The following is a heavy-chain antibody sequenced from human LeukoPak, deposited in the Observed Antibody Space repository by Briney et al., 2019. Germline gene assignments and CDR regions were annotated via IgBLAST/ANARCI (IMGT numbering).Heavy chain of an antibody. D-gene: IGHD3-10*01. CDR3: ARVLRSYYYGSGSLGDWFDP. J-gene: IGHJ5*02. Sequence: SETLSLTCTVSGGSISSSSYYWGWIRQPPGKGLEWIGEINHSGSTNYNPSLKSRVTISVDTSKNQFSLKLSSVTAADTAVYYCARVLRSYYYGSGSLGDWFDPWGQGTLVTVSS. CDR1: GGSISSSSYY. V-gene: IGHV4-39*07. CDR2: INHSGST.